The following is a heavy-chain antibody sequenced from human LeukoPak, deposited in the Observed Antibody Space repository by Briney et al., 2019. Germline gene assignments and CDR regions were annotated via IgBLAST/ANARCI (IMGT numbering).Heavy chain of an antibody. CDR3: ATVVYCSGGSCYRYGMDV. Sequence: PWASVKVSCKVSAYALTELSMHWVRQAPGKGLEWMGGFDPEDGETIYAQKFQGRVTMTEDTSTDTAYMELSSLSSEDTAVYYCATVVYCSGGSCYRYGMDVWGQGTTVTVSS. CDR2: FDPEDGET. J-gene: IGHJ6*02. CDR1: AYALTELS. V-gene: IGHV1-24*01. D-gene: IGHD2-15*01.